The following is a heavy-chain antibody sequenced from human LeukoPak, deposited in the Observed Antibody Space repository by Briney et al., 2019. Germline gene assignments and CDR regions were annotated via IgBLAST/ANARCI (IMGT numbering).Heavy chain of an antibody. CDR1: GGSVSSGSYY. V-gene: IGHV4-39*01. J-gene: IGHJ2*01. CDR3: ARGVTMIVVVIHDWYFDL. CDR2: IYYSRST. D-gene: IGHD3-22*01. Sequence: SETLSLTCTVSGGSVSSGSYYWGWIRQPPGKGLGWIGSIYYSRSTYYNPSLKSRVTISVDTSKNQFSLKLSSLTAADTAVYYCARGVTMIVVVIHDWYFDLWGRGTLVTVSS.